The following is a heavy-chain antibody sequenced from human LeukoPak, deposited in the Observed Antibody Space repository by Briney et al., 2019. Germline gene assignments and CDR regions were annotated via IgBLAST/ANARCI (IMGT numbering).Heavy chain of an antibody. CDR1: GSSFTSYW. V-gene: IGHV5-51*01. D-gene: IGHD5-18*01. J-gene: IGHJ4*02. CDR3: ARRADTAMGSFDY. CDR2: IYPGDSDT. Sequence: GGSLKISWKGSGSSFTSYWIGWVRQMPGKGLEGMGIIYPGDSDTSNSPSFQGQVTITADKYISTAYLQWSSLKASDTAMYYCARRADTAMGSFDYWGQGTLVTVSS.